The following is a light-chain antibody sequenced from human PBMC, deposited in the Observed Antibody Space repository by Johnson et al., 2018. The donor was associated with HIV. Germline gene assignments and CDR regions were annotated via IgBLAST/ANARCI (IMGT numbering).Light chain of an antibody. V-gene: IGLV1-51*01. CDR1: SSNIGKNY. J-gene: IGLJ1*01. Sequence: QSVLTQPPSVSAAPGQKVTISCSGSSSNIGKNYVSWYQHLPGTAPKLLIYDNNKRPSGIPDRFSGSKSGTSATLGITGLQTGDEADYYCGTLASSLRKVFGTGTKVTVL. CDR3: GTLASSLRKV. CDR2: DNN.